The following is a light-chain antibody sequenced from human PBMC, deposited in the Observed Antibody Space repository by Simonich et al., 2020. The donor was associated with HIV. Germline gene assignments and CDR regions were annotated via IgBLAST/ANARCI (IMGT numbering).Light chain of an antibody. J-gene: IGLJ3*02. CDR2: DVS. Sequence: QSALTQPRSVSGSPGQSGTISCTGTSSDVGGYNYVSWYQQHPGKAPKLIIYDVSQRPSGVPDLFSGSKSGNTASLTISGLQAEDEADYYCCSYAGSYTWVFGGGTKLTVL. V-gene: IGLV2-11*01. CDR1: SSDVGGYNY. CDR3: CSYAGSYTWV.